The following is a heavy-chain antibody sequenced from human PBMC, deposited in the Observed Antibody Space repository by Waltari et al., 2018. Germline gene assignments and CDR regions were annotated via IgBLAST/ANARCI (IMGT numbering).Heavy chain of an antibody. D-gene: IGHD5-12*01. J-gene: IGHJ4*02. CDR1: GYTFTSYA. CDR2: INAGNGNT. V-gene: IGHV1-3*03. Sequence: QVQLVQSGAEVKKPGASVKVSCKASGYTFTSYAMHWVRHAPGQRLEWMGWINAGNGNTKYSQEFQGRVTITRDTSAITAYMELSSLRSEDMAVYYCARGNDRVVHLFDYWGQGTLVTVSS. CDR3: ARGNDRVVHLFDY.